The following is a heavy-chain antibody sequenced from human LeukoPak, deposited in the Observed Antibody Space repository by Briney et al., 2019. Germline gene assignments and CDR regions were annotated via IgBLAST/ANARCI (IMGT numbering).Heavy chain of an antibody. CDR1: GGSINSFY. Sequence: SETLSLTCTVSGGSINSFYWTWIRQPAGKGLEWIGRIYSSGSTNFNPSLKSRVTMSVDTSKNQFSLRLSSVTAADTAAYFCARENWRSKSIDFDS. CDR2: IYSSGST. D-gene: IGHD6-6*01. J-gene: IGHJ4*01. V-gene: IGHV4-4*07. CDR3: ARENWRSKSIDFDS.